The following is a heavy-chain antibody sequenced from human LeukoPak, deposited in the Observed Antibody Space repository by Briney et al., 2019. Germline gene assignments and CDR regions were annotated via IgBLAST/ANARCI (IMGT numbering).Heavy chain of an antibody. CDR1: GFTFSSYA. V-gene: IGHV3-30-3*01. CDR2: ISYDGSNK. Sequence: PGGSLRLSCAASGFTFSSYAMHWVRQAPGKGLEWVAVISYDGSNKYYADSVKGRFTISRDNSKNTLYLQMNSLRAEDTAVYYCARGENDYGDRYFDYWGQGTLVTVSS. D-gene: IGHD4-17*01. J-gene: IGHJ4*02. CDR3: ARGENDYGDRYFDY.